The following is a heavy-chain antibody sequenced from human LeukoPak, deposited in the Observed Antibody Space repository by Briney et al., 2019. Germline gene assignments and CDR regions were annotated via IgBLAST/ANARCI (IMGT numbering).Heavy chain of an antibody. CDR1: GGSISSSGYF. D-gene: IGHD2-2*01. J-gene: IGHJ5*02. Sequence: KPSETLSLTCAVSGGSISSSGYFWGWIPQSPGNGVEWIGSLSFGGSTYYNPSLKSRVTISGDTAKNHVSLKLISVSAADTAVYYCAREGLPGLCTSTSCYAVFDPWGQGTLVTVSS. CDR3: AREGLPGLCTSTSCYAVFDP. V-gene: IGHV4-39*02. CDR2: LSFGGST.